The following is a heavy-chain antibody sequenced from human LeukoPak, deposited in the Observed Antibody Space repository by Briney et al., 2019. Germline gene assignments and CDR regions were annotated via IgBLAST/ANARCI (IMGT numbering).Heavy chain of an antibody. J-gene: IGHJ4*02. Sequence: SETLSLTCTVSGGSISSSSYYWGWIRQPPGKGLEWIGNIYYSGSTYYNPSLKSRVTISVDTSKNQFSLKLSSVPAADTAVYYCARDGYNPIDYWGQGTLVTVSS. CDR3: ARDGYNPIDY. D-gene: IGHD5-24*01. CDR1: GGSISSSSYY. CDR2: IYYSGST. V-gene: IGHV4-39*07.